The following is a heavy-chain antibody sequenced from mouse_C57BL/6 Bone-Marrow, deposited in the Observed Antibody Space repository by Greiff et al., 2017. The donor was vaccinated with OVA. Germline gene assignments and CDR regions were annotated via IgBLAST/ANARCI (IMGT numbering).Heavy chain of an antibody. Sequence: VQLQQPGAELVKPGASVKLSCKASGYTFTSYWMQWVKQRPGQGLEWIGEIDPSDSYPNYNQKFKGKATLTVDTSSSTAYMQLSSLTSEDSAVYYCARWRGYYFAYWGQGTLVTVSA. D-gene: IGHD2-3*01. CDR2: IDPSDSYP. J-gene: IGHJ3*01. CDR3: ARWRGYYFAY. CDR1: GYTFTSYW. V-gene: IGHV1-50*01.